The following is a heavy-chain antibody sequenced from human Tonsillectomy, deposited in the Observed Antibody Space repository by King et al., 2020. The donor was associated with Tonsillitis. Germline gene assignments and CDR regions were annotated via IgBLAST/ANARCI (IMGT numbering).Heavy chain of an antibody. D-gene: IGHD3-10*01. CDR2: INHSGST. Sequence: VQLQQWGAGLLKPSETLSLTCAVSGGSFSGYYWSWIRQPPGKGLEWIGEINHSGSTNYNPSLKSRVTISVDTSKNQFSLKLSSVTAADTAVYYCARGQTRIAVVRGVILRAAMFDYWGLGTLLIVSS. J-gene: IGHJ4*02. CDR1: GGSFSGYY. V-gene: IGHV4-34*01. CDR3: ARGQTRIAVVRGVILRAAMFDY.